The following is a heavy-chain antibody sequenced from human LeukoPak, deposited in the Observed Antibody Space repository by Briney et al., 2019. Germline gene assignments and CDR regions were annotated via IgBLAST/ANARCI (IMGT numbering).Heavy chain of an antibody. Sequence: GGSLRLSCAASGFTVSSNYMSWVRQAPGKGLEWVSVIYSGGRTYYADSVKGRFTISRDNSKNTLYLQMNSLRAEDTAEYYCARDMNNGDYAFDIWGQGTMVTVSS. V-gene: IGHV3-53*01. CDR1: GFTVSSNY. D-gene: IGHD4-17*01. J-gene: IGHJ3*02. CDR2: IYSGGRT. CDR3: ARDMNNGDYAFDI.